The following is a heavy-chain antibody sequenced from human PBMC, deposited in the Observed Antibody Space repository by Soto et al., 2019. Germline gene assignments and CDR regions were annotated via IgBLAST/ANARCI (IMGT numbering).Heavy chain of an antibody. CDR3: FRGGVTSRTFDY. Sequence: GASLKISCKASGYIIKNYWIGLVRQMPGQGLEWMGIIFPDDSDTRYSPSFQGHVTISVDKSISTAYVQWSSLKASDSAIYYCFRGGVTSRTFDYWDREPWSPSP. J-gene: IGHJ4*02. V-gene: IGHV5-51*01. D-gene: IGHD3-16*01. CDR2: IFPDDSDT. CDR1: GYIIKNYW.